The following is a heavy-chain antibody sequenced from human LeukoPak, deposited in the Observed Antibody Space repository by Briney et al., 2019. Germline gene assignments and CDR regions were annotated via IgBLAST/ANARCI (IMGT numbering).Heavy chain of an antibody. D-gene: IGHD3-10*01. CDR1: GITLSNYG. J-gene: IGHJ4*02. CDR2: ISGSGGAT. Sequence: GGSLRLSCAVSGITLSNYGMSWVRQAPGKGLEWVAGISGSGGATKYADSVKGRFAISRDNAKNTLYLQMNSLRAEDTAVYFCAKRGVVIRVILVGFHKEAYYFDSWGQGALVTVSS. V-gene: IGHV3-23*01. CDR3: AKRGVVIRVILVGFHKEAYYFDS.